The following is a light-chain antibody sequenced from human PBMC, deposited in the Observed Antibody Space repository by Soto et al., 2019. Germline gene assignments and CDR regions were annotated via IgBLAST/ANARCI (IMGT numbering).Light chain of an antibody. CDR1: QSITNY. CDR2: DAS. V-gene: IGKV3-11*01. J-gene: IGKJ1*01. CDR3: QQRSNWPPWT. Sequence: EIVLTQSPATLSLSPGEGATLSCRARQSITNYLAWYQQKPGQAPRLLIYDASNRATGIPARFSGSGSGTDFTLTISSLEPEDFAVYYCQQRSNWPPWTFGQGTKVDIK.